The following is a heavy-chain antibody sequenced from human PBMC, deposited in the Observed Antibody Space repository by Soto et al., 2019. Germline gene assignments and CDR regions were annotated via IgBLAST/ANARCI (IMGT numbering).Heavy chain of an antibody. V-gene: IGHV1-18*01. CDR2: ISAYNANT. J-gene: IGHJ5*02. CDR3: AREMITVTTGDTSLHP. CDR1: GYTFTSYG. Sequence: ASVKVSCQASGYTFTSYGISWVRQAPGQGLEWMGWISAYNANTNYAQKLQGRVTMTTDTSTSTAYMELRSLSSADTAVYYCAREMITVTTGDTSLHPRGQGPLATVS. D-gene: IGHD4-4*01.